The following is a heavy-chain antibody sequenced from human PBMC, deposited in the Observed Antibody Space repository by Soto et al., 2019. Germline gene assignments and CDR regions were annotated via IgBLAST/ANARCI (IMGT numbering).Heavy chain of an antibody. V-gene: IGHV1-18*01. Sequence: ASVKVSCKASGYTFTSYGISWVRQAPGQGLEWMGWISAYNGNTNYAQKLQGRVTMTTDTSTSTAYMELRSLRSDDTAVYYCARLTGYCSGGSCSNWIDPSGQGTLVTVSS. J-gene: IGHJ5*02. CDR3: ARLTGYCSGGSCSNWIDP. D-gene: IGHD2-15*01. CDR2: ISAYNGNT. CDR1: GYTFTSYG.